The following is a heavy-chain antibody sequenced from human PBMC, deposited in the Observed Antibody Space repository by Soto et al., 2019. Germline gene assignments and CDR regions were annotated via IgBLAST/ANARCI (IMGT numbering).Heavy chain of an antibody. CDR2: IYYSGST. Sequence: SETLSLTCTVSGGSISSSSYYWGWIRQPPGKGLEWIGSIYYSGSTYYNPSLKSRVTISVDTSKNQFSLKLSSVTAADTAVYYCATTPIVVVPAAKGGIDWFDPWGQGTLVTVSS. CDR1: GGSISSSSYY. D-gene: IGHD2-2*01. CDR3: ATTPIVVVPAAKGGIDWFDP. J-gene: IGHJ5*02. V-gene: IGHV4-39*01.